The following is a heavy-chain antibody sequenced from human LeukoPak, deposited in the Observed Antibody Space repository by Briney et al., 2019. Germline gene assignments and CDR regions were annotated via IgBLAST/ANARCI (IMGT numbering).Heavy chain of an antibody. CDR1: GGSISSYY. CDR2: IYYSGST. V-gene: IGHV4-59*01. D-gene: IGHD2-15*01. J-gene: IGHJ5*02. Sequence: SETLSLTCTVSGGSISSYYWNWIRQPPGKGLEWIGYIYYSGSTNYNPSLRSRVTISVDTSKNQFSLKVSSVTAADTAVYYCARGRLGGWFDPWGQGTLVTVSS. CDR3: ARGRLGGWFDP.